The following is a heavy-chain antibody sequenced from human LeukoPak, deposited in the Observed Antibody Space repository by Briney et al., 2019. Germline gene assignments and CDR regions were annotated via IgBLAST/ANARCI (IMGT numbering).Heavy chain of an antibody. CDR2: IYTTGNT. D-gene: IGHD3-3*01. Sequence: KPSETLSLTCSVSGGSISSYYWSWIRQPAGKGREWIGRIYTTGNTDYNPSLKSRVTMSVDTSKNQFSLNLSSVTAADTAVYYCARDARGWSGFDYWGRETLVTVSS. J-gene: IGHJ4*02. CDR3: ARDARGWSGFDY. V-gene: IGHV4-4*07. CDR1: GGSISSYY.